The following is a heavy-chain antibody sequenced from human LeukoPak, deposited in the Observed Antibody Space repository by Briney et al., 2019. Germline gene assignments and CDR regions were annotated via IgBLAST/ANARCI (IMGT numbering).Heavy chain of an antibody. CDR2: IIPIFGTA. CDR1: GYTFTSYA. Sequence: GASVKVSCKASGYTFTSYAITWVRQAPGQGLEWMGGIIPIFGTANYAQKFQGRVTITTDESTSTAYMELSSLRSEDTAVYYCARAEYYDSSGYSFDYWGQGTLVTVSS. CDR3: ARAEYYDSSGYSFDY. V-gene: IGHV1-69*05. J-gene: IGHJ4*02. D-gene: IGHD3-22*01.